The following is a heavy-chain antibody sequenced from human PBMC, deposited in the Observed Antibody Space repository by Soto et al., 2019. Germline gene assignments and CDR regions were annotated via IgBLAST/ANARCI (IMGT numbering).Heavy chain of an antibody. CDR2: ISWNSGEI. CDR1: GFTFADYA. Sequence: EVQLVESGGALVQPGRSLRLSCVASGFTFADYAMHWVRQVPGKGLEWVSGISWNSGEIDYAASVKGRFTISRDNAKNSLLMQMDSLTSEDTAVYFCTKAEYGDSTWSRPFDPWGQGTLVTVSS. CDR3: TKAEYGDSTWSRPFDP. D-gene: IGHD4-17*01. J-gene: IGHJ5*02. V-gene: IGHV3-9*01.